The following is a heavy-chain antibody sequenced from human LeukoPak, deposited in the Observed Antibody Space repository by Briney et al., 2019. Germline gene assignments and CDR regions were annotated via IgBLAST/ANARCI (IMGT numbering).Heavy chain of an antibody. CDR1: GFTFSSYA. CDR3: ASRATVTTDRFWLDP. CDR2: ISSNGGST. V-gene: IGHV3-64D*06. J-gene: IGHJ5*02. Sequence: GGSLRLSCSASGFTFSSYAMHWVRQAPGKGLEYVSAISSNGGSTYYADSVKGRFTISRDNSKNTLYLQMSSLRAEDTAVYYCASRATVTTDRFWLDPWGQGTLVTVSS. D-gene: IGHD4-11*01.